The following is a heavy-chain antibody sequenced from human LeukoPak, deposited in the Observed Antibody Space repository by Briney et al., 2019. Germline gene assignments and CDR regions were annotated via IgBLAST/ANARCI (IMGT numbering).Heavy chain of an antibody. Sequence: GESLKISCKGSDYSFTNYWIGWVRQMPGKGLEWMGVIYPDDSDTRYSPSFRGHATISADKSISTAYLQWSSLKASDTAMYYCARHVHGGYYDGMDVWGQGPPVTVSS. CDR1: DYSFTNYW. J-gene: IGHJ6*02. CDR2: IYPDDSDT. CDR3: ARHVHGGYYDGMDV. D-gene: IGHD3-10*01. V-gene: IGHV5-51*01.